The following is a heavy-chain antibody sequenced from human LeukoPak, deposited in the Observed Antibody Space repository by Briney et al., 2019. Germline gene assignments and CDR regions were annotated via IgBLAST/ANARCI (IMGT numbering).Heavy chain of an antibody. CDR1: GYTFTGYY. CDR2: INLISGGT. Sequence: ASVKVSCKASGYTFTGYYMHWVRQAPGQGLEWMGWINLISGGTNYAQKFQGRVTMTRDTSISTAYMELSRLRSDDTTVYYCAVPYYYDCSGYYLFDYWGQGTLVTVSS. J-gene: IGHJ4*02. D-gene: IGHD3-22*01. V-gene: IGHV1-2*02. CDR3: AVPYYYDCSGYYLFDY.